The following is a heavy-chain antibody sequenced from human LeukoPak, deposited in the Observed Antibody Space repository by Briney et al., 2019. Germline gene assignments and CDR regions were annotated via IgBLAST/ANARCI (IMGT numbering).Heavy chain of an antibody. CDR3: AKDSNSGSYFFRY. CDR1: GFTFSSYA. Sequence: GGSLRLSCAASGFTFSSYAMSWVRQAPGKGLEWVSAISGSGGSTYYADSVKGRFTISRDNSENTLYLQMNSLRAEDTAVYYCAKDSNSGSYFFRYWGQGTLVTVSS. V-gene: IGHV3-23*01. CDR2: ISGSGGST. D-gene: IGHD1-26*01. J-gene: IGHJ4*02.